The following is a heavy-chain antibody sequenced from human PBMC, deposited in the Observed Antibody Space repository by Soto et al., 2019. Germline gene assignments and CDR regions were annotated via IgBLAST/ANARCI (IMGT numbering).Heavy chain of an antibody. D-gene: IGHD2-8*01. CDR1: DGSISGNL. Sequence: WETLSLTCTVSDGSISGNLLTWLRQPSGKGLEWIGRISSNGNTDYNPSLKSRVTMSLDTSKNHFSLDLISVTASDTAIYYCAIVVWVDGLRYYFDGCRQGTRVPLPS. J-gene: IGHJ4*02. CDR3: AIVVWVDGLRYYFDG. V-gene: IGHV4-4*07. CDR2: ISSNGNT.